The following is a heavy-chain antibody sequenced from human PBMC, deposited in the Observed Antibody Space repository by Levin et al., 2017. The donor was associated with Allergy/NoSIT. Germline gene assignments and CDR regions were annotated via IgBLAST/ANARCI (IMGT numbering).Heavy chain of an antibody. V-gene: IGHV2-5*01. CDR2: IYWSGDR. D-gene: IGHD5-24*01. CDR1: GFSLSSHGVG. Sequence: SGPTLVKPTQTLTLTCTFSGFSLSSHGVGVGWIRQPPGKALEWLALIYWSGDRRYNPSLKSRLTITKVTSTNQVVLIMTDVDPLDTATYFSAHEVRWQQTDSWGQGALVTVTS. CDR3: AHEVRWQQTDS. J-gene: IGHJ4*02.